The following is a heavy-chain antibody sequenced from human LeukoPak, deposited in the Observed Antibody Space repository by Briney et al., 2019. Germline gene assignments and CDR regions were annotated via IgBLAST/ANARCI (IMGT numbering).Heavy chain of an antibody. V-gene: IGHV1-58*01. CDR1: GFTFTSSA. J-gene: IGHJ2*01. D-gene: IGHD4-17*01. Sequence: ASVKVSCKASGFTFTSSAVQWVRQARGQRLEWIGWIVVGSGNTNYAQKFQERATITRDMSTSIAYMELSSLRSEDTAVYYCAADRMTTVTYWYFDLWGRGTLVTVSS. CDR3: AADRMTTVTYWYFDL. CDR2: IVVGSGNT.